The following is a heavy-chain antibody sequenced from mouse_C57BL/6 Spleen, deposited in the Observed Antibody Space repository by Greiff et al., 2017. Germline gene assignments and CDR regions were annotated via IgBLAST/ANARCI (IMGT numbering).Heavy chain of an antibody. V-gene: IGHV7-3*01. J-gene: IGHJ1*03. CDR3: ARYPIITTVVDWYFDV. CDR2: IRNKANGYTT. Sequence: EVKLMESGGGLVQPGGSLSLSCAASGFTFTDYYMSWVRQPPGKALEWLGFIRNKANGYTTEYSASVKGRFTISRDNSQSILYLKMNALRAEDSATYYCARYPIITTVVDWYFDVWGTGTTVTVSS. D-gene: IGHD1-1*01. CDR1: GFTFTDYY.